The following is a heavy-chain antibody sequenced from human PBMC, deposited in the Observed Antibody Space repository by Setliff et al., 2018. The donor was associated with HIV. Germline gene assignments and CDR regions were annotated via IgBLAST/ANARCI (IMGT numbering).Heavy chain of an antibody. D-gene: IGHD2-8*02. CDR2: IHWNDAN. J-gene: IGHJ6*02. CDR3: VHRVVWGGLDV. V-gene: IGHV2-5*01. Sequence: SGPTLVNPTQTLTLTCTFSGFSLTTSGVGVGWIRQPPGKALDWLAVIHWNDANHYSPSLKTRLSITKDTSKNQMVLTMTNMDPVDTAPYYCVHRVVWGGLDVWGQGTTFTVSS. CDR1: GFSLTTSGVG.